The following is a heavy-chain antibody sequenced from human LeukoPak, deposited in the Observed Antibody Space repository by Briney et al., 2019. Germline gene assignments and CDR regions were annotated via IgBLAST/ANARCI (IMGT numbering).Heavy chain of an antibody. CDR1: GGSFSGYY. D-gene: IGHD5-18*01. CDR3: ARDPRNLLRGYSYGSDY. CDR2: ISYSGST. Sequence: SETLSLTCAVYGGSFSGYYWSWIRQPPGKGLEWIGYISYSGSTNYNPSLRSRVTVSADTSKNQFSLKLSSVTAADTAVYYCARDPRNLLRGYSYGSDYWGQGTLVTVSS. J-gene: IGHJ4*02. V-gene: IGHV4-59*01.